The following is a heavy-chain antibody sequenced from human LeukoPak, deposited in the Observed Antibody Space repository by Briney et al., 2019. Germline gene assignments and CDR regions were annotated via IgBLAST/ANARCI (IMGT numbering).Heavy chain of an antibody. CDR2: ISGSGGST. D-gene: IGHD1-26*01. J-gene: IGHJ4*02. CDR3: ANGGSFDY. Sequence: GGSLRLSCAASGFTFNNYAMSWVRQAPGKGLEWVSAISGSGGSTYYADSVKGRFTISRDNSKNTLYLQMNSLRVEDTAVYYCANGGSFDYWGQGTLVTVSS. CDR1: GFTFNNYA. V-gene: IGHV3-23*01.